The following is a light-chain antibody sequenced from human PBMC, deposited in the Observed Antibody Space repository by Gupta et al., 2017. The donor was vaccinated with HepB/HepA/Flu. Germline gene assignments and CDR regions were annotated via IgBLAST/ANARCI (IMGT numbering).Light chain of an antibody. J-gene: IGKJ5*01. V-gene: IGKV3-11*01. CDR3: QQRSNWPIT. Sequence: EIEXTQSPATMSLSPGERATLSCRASQSVSTYLAWYQQKPGQAPRLLIYDSFNRATGIPARFSGTGSGTDFTLTISSLEPEDFAVYYCQQRSNWPITFGQGTRLEIK. CDR1: QSVSTY. CDR2: DSF.